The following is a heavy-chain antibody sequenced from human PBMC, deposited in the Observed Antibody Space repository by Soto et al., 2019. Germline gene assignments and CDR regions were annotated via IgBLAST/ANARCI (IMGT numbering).Heavy chain of an antibody. CDR2: IIPIFGTA. CDR1: GGTFSSYA. V-gene: IGHV1-69*01. J-gene: IGHJ6*02. Sequence: QVQLVQSGAEVKKPGSSVKVSCKAPGGTFSSYAISWVRQAPGQGLEWMGGIIPIFGTANYAQKFQGRVTITADESTSXXXXXXXXXXXXXXXXXXXXXXXXXXXXXXXXYYYYYGMDVWGQGTTVTVSS. CDR3: XXXXXXXXXXXXXYYYYYGMDV.